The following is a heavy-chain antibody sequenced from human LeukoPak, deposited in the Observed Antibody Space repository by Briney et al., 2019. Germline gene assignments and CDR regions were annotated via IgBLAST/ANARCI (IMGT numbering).Heavy chain of an antibody. CDR1: GGAFNNYA. D-gene: IGHD2-21*01. V-gene: IGHV1-69*05. Sequence: SVKVSCKASGGAFNNYAISWVRQAPGQGLEWMGGIIPVFGTAHYGQNFQGRVTITTDGFTSTVYMEFIRLRSEDTAVYYCARDLGKGNLGDSWGQGTLVTVSS. CDR3: ARDLGKGNLGDS. J-gene: IGHJ5*02. CDR2: IIPVFGTA.